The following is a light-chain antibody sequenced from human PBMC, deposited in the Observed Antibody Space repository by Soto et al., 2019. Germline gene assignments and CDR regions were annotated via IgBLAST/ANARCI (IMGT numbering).Light chain of an antibody. CDR2: LGS. CDR1: QSLLYSNGYNY. V-gene: IGKV2-28*01. J-gene: IGKJ2*01. Sequence: DIVMTQSPLSLPVTPGEPASISCRSSQSLLYSNGYNYLDWYLQKPGQSPQLLIYLGSNRASGVPDRFSGSGSDTDFTLKISRVEAEDVGVYYCMQALQTPYTFGQGTKLEIK. CDR3: MQALQTPYT.